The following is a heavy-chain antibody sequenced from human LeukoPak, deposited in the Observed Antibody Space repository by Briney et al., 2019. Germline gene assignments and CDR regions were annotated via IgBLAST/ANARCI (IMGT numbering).Heavy chain of an antibody. CDR2: ISGSGGFT. J-gene: IGHJ6*02. CDR1: GFTFSSCA. D-gene: IGHD3-16*01. CDR3: ARELGESPDYYYYYGMDV. V-gene: IGHV3-23*01. Sequence: GGSLRLSCAASGFTFSSCAMSWVRQAPGKGLEWVSGISGSGGFTYYADSVKGRFTISRDNAKNTLYLQMNSLRAEDTAVYYCARELGESPDYYYYYGMDVWGQGTTVTVSS.